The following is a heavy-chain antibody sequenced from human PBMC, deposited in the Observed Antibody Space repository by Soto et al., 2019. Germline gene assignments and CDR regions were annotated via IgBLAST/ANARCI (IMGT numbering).Heavy chain of an antibody. V-gene: IGHV4-34*01. J-gene: IGHJ5*02. Sequence: SETLSLTCAVYGGSFSGYYWSWIRQPPGKGLKWIGEINHSGSTNYNPSLKSRVTISVDTSKNQFSLKLSSLTAADTAVYYFARGCGSRGSYRLSQWFDPWGQGTLVTVSS. CDR1: GGSFSGYY. CDR2: INHSGST. CDR3: ARGCGSRGSYRLSQWFDP. D-gene: IGHD3-16*02.